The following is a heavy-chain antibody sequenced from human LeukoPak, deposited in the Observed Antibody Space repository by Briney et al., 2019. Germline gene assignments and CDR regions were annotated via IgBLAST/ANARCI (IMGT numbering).Heavy chain of an antibody. J-gene: IGHJ4*02. CDR3: ATSRDYCFDF. CDR2: IKQDGSEK. V-gene: IGHV3-7*02. D-gene: IGHD3-3*01. Sequence: GGSLRLSCAASGFTFSNAWMSWVRQAPGKGLEWMANIKQDGSEKYYVDSVRGRFTISRDNAKNSLYLQMNSLRAEDTAVYYCATSRDYCFDFWGLGTQVTVSS. CDR1: GFTFSNAW.